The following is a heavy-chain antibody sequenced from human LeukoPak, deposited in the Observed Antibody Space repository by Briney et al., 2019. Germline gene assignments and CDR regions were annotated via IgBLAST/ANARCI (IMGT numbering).Heavy chain of an antibody. Sequence: SETLSLTCTVSGSSISSYYWSWIRQPPGKGLGRIGYIYTSGTTNYNPSLKSRVTMSVDTSKNQFSLKLSSVTAADTAVYYCARRGLEFSSSSYRANFYMDAWGKGTTVTVSS. J-gene: IGHJ6*03. CDR2: IYTSGTT. CDR1: GSSISSYY. V-gene: IGHV4-4*09. CDR3: ARRGLEFSSSSYRANFYMDA. D-gene: IGHD6-6*01.